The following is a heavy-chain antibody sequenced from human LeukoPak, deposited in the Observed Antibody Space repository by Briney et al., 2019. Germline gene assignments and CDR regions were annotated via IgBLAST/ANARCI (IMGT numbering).Heavy chain of an antibody. V-gene: IGHV3-23*01. CDR1: GITLSNYG. D-gene: IGHD3-22*01. J-gene: IGHJ4*02. CDR2: ISGSGGRT. Sequence: SGGSLRLSCAVSGITLSNYGTSWVRQAPGKGLEWGAGISGSGGRTTYADSVKGRFTMSRDNPKNTLYLQMSSLRVEDTAVYFCARRGVVIRVILVGFHKEAYYFDSWGQGALVTVSS. CDR3: ARRGVVIRVILVGFHKEAYYFDS.